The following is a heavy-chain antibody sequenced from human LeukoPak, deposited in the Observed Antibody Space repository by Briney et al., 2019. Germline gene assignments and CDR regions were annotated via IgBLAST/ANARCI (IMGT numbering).Heavy chain of an antibody. Sequence: GGSLRLSCAASGFTFSSNAMNWVRQAPGKGLEWVATISSIKNYIYYADSVKGRFTISRDNAKNSLYLQMNSLRAEDTAIYYCARGGDSSANYVVFDYWGQGTLVTVSS. CDR3: ARGGDSSANYVVFDY. CDR1: GFTFSSNA. V-gene: IGHV3-21*01. D-gene: IGHD3-22*01. CDR2: ISSIKNYI. J-gene: IGHJ4*02.